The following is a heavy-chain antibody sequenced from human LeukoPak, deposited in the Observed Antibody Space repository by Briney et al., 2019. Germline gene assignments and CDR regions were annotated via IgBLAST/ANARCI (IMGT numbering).Heavy chain of an antibody. D-gene: IGHD3-9*01. Sequence: PSETLSLTCTVSGGSINSGTYYWSWIRQPAGKGLEWIGRIQTSGSTNYNPSLKSRVTISVDTSKNQFSLKLRSVTAADTAVYYCARAPYILTDYYRGNWFDPWGQGTLVTVSS. CDR1: GGSINSGTYY. CDR2: IQTSGST. J-gene: IGHJ5*02. CDR3: ARAPYILTDYYRGNWFDP. V-gene: IGHV4-61*02.